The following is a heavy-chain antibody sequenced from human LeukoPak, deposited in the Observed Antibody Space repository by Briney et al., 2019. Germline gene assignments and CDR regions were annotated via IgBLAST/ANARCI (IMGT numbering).Heavy chain of an antibody. V-gene: IGHV3-33*08. CDR3: ARDRHSYINWFDP. D-gene: IGHD2-15*01. J-gene: IGHJ5*02. CDR1: GFTFSSYG. Sequence: PGGSLRLSCAASGFTFSSYGMHWVRQAPGKGLEWVAVIWYGGSNKYYADSVKGRFTISRDNSKNTLYLQMNSLRAEDTAVYYCARDRHSYINWFDPWGQGTLVTVSS. CDR2: IWYGGSNK.